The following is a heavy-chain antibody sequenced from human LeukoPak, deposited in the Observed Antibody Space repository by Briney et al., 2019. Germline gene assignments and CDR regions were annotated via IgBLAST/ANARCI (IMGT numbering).Heavy chain of an antibody. CDR3: ARARGSYYYMDV. CDR2: ISSSSSYI. CDR1: GFTFSSYS. D-gene: IGHD1-26*01. V-gene: IGHV3-21*01. Sequence: GGSLRLSCAASGFTFSSYSMNWVRQAPGKGLEWVSSISSSSSYIYYADSVKGRFTISRDNAKNSLYLQMNSLRAEDTAVHYCARARGSYYYMDVWGKGTTVTVSS. J-gene: IGHJ6*03.